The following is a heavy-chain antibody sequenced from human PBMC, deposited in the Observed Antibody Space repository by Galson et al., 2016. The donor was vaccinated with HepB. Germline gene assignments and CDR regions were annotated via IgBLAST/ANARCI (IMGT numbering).Heavy chain of an antibody. Sequence: SLRLSCAASGFSFGDYWMTWVRQAPGKGLEWVANIKQDGTEQYYVDSVKGRFTISRDNATNSLYLQMNSLRAEDTAVYYCSRDRLFMADTWGQGTLVTVSS. CDR3: SRDRLFMADT. CDR2: IKQDGTEQ. J-gene: IGHJ5*02. D-gene: IGHD2-15*01. CDR1: GFSFGDYW. V-gene: IGHV3-7*01.